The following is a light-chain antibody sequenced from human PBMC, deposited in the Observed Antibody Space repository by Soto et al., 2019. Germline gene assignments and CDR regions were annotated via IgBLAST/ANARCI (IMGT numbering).Light chain of an antibody. CDR1: QSVNTN. V-gene: IGKV3-15*01. Sequence: EIVMTQSPATLSVSPGERATLSCRASQSVNTNLAWYQQKPGQAPRLLIYDASTRATGLPARFSGSGSGTAFTLTISSLQSEDSAVYYCHQYNDWPPKYTFGQGTKLEIK. J-gene: IGKJ2*01. CDR3: HQYNDWPPKYT. CDR2: DAS.